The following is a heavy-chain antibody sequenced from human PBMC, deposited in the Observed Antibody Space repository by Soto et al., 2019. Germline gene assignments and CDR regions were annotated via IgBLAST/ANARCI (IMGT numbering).Heavy chain of an antibody. CDR2: ISWNSGRI. CDR3: AKDRNNPYNTGGAFDI. CDR1: GFTFDDYA. D-gene: IGHD1-1*01. J-gene: IGHJ3*02. V-gene: IGHV3-9*01. Sequence: EVQLVESGGGLVQPGRSLRLSCAASGFTFDDYAMHWVRQAPGKGLEWVSGISWNSGRIGYADSVKGRFTISRDNAKNSLYLQMNILRAEDTALYYCAKDRNNPYNTGGAFDIWGQGTMVTVSS.